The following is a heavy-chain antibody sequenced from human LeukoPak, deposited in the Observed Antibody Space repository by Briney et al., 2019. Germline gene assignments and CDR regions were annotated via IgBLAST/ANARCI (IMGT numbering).Heavy chain of an antibody. CDR2: VYYSGST. J-gene: IGHJ4*02. CDR1: GGSVSSSNYY. D-gene: IGHD2-2*01. Sequence: PSETLSLTCIVSGGSVSSSNYYWGWIRQPPGKGLEWIGSVYYSGSTYYNPSLKSRVTISVDTSKNQFFLKLSSATAADTAVYYCARHKGQHTVDYWGQGTLVTVSS. V-gene: IGHV4-39*01. CDR3: ARHKGQHTVDY.